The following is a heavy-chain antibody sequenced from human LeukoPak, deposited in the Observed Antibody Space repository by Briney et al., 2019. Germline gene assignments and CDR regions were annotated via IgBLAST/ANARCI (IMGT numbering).Heavy chain of an antibody. CDR3: GRGGSGWSAPDY. D-gene: IGHD6-19*01. CDR1: GFTVSSNY. V-gene: IGHV3-66*02. J-gene: IGHJ4*02. CDR2: IYSGGST. Sequence: GGSLRLSCAASGFTVSSNYMSWVRQAPGKGLEWVSVIYSGGSTYYADSVKGRFTISRGNSKNTLYLQMNSLRTEDTAVYYCGRGGSGWSAPDYWGQGTLVTVSS.